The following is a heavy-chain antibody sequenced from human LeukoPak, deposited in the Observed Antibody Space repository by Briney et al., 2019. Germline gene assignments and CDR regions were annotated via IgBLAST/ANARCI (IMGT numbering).Heavy chain of an antibody. CDR3: AKDPYSYGSYFDY. CDR1: GFTFSGRG. Sequence: GGSLGLSCAASGFTFSGRGMHWVRQAPGKGLEWVAFIWYDGRDKYYADSVKGQFTISRDNSKNTLYLQMNSLRAEDTAVYYCAKDPYSYGSYFDYWGQGTLVTVSS. D-gene: IGHD5-18*01. J-gene: IGHJ4*02. V-gene: IGHV3-30*02. CDR2: IWYDGRDK.